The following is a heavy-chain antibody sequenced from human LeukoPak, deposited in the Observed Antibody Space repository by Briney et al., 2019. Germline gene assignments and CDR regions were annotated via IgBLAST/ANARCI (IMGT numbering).Heavy chain of an antibody. D-gene: IGHD6-6*01. CDR1: GFSFSSHG. J-gene: IGHJ5*02. V-gene: IGHV3-33*01. CDR3: ARDREAARPGWFDP. CDR2: IWYDGSKK. Sequence: GGSLRLSCAASGFSFSSHGMHWVRQVPGKGLEWVAVIWYDGSKKYYADFVKGRFTISRDNFKNTMSLQMNSLRADDTAVYYCARDREAARPGWFDPWGQGTLVTVSS.